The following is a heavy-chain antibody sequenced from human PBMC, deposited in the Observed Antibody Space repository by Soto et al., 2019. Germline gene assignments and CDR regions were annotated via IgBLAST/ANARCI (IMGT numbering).Heavy chain of an antibody. CDR2: IIPIFGTA. V-gene: IGHV1-69*06. CDR1: GGSFSSYA. Sequence: SVNVSCNASGGSFSSYAISWVRQAPGQGLEWMGGIIPIFGTANYAQKFQGRVTITADKSTSTAYMELSSLRSEDTAVYYCARGQWQYYFDYWGQGTLVTVSS. CDR3: ARGQWQYYFDY. D-gene: IGHD6-19*01. J-gene: IGHJ4*02.